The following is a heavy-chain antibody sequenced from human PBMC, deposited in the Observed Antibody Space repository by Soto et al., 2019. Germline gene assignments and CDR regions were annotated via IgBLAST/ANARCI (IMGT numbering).Heavy chain of an antibody. J-gene: IGHJ4*02. CDR3: AKDHGIAVAGTEDY. CDR2: ISYDGSNK. CDR1: GFTFSSYG. Sequence: QVQLVESGGGEVQPGRSLRLSCAASGFTFSSYGMHWVRQAPGKGLEWVAVISYDGSNKYYADSVKGRFTISRDNSKNTLYLQMNSLRAEDTAVYYCAKDHGIAVAGTEDYWGQGTLVTVSS. V-gene: IGHV3-30*18. D-gene: IGHD6-19*01.